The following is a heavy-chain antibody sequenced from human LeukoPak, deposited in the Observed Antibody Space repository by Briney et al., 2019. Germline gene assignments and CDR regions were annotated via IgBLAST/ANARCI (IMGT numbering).Heavy chain of an antibody. CDR3: ALGYCSSTSCYGSFDI. Sequence: PGGSLRLSCAASGFTFDDYGMSWVRQTPGKGLEWVSGINSNGGRTGYADSVKGRFTISRDNAKNSLYLQMNSLRAEDTALYHCALGYCSSTSCYGSFDIWGQGTMVTVSS. D-gene: IGHD2-2*01. CDR1: GFTFDDYG. CDR2: INSNGGRT. V-gene: IGHV3-20*01. J-gene: IGHJ3*02.